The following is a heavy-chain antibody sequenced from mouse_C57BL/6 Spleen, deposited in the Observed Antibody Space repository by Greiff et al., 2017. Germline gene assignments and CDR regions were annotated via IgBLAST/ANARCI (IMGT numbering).Heavy chain of an antibody. Sequence: QVQLQQPGAELVRPGSSVKLSCKASGYTFTSYWMHWVKQRPIQGLEWIGNIDPSDSDTHYNQKFKDKATLTVDKSSSTAYMQLSSLTSEDSAVYYCARGTTTVVDAMDYWGQGTSVTVSS. CDR3: ARGTTTVVDAMDY. CDR1: GYTFTSYW. CDR2: IDPSDSDT. D-gene: IGHD1-1*01. V-gene: IGHV1-52*01. J-gene: IGHJ4*01.